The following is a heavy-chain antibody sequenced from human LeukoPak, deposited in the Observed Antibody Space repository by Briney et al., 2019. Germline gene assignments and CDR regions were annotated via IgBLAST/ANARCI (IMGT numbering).Heavy chain of an antibody. CDR2: INPSGGST. CDR3: AREVTMVRGVNPPYFQH. D-gene: IGHD3-10*01. Sequence: ASVKVSCKASGYSFTNHGISWVRQAPGQGLEWMGIINPSGGSTSYAQKFQGRVTMTRDTSISTAYMELSRLRSDDTAVYYCAREVTMVRGVNPPYFQHWGQGTLVTVSS. J-gene: IGHJ1*01. V-gene: IGHV1-46*01. CDR1: GYSFTNHG.